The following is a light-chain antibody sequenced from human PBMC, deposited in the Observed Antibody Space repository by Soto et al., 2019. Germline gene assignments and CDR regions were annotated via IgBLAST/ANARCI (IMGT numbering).Light chain of an antibody. CDR3: QQYSSSPS. J-gene: IGKJ5*01. CDR1: QSIGRW. V-gene: IGKV1-5*01. Sequence: VQMTKYPSTLSASVGDRVTITCRASQSIGRWLAWYQQKPGKAPRLLIHDVSTLQSGVPSRFSGSGSGTEFTLTIGSLQSEDFAVYYCQQYSSSPSFGQGTRLEIK. CDR2: DVS.